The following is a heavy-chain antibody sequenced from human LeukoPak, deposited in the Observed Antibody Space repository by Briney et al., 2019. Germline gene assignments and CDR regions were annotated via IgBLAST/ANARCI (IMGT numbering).Heavy chain of an antibody. CDR1: GDSISSSSYY. CDR2: IYYSGST. Sequence: SETLSLTCSVSGDSISSSSYYWGWIRQPPGKGLEWIGSIYYSGSTYYKPSLKSRVTISVDTSENQFSLKLSSVTAADTAVYYCARHEPLAVSGTFGMDVWGQGTTVTVSS. V-gene: IGHV4-39*01. J-gene: IGHJ6*02. D-gene: IGHD6-19*01. CDR3: ARHEPLAVSGTFGMDV.